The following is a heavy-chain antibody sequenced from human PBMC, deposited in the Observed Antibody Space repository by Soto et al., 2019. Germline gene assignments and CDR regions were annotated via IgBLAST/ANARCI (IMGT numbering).Heavy chain of an antibody. V-gene: IGHV4-34*01. J-gene: IGHJ4*02. CDR1: GGSFSGYY. CDR3: TRLIRSRSYFDY. Sequence: SETLSLTCAVYGGSFSGYYWSWIRQPPGKGLEWIGEINHSGSTNYNPSLKSRVTISVDTSKNQFSLNLSSVTAADTAVYYCTRLIRSRSYFDYWGQGTLVTVSS. D-gene: IGHD2-2*01. CDR2: INHSGST.